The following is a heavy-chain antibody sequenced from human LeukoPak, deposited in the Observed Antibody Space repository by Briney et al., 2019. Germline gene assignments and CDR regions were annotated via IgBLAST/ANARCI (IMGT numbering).Heavy chain of an antibody. CDR3: ARRLIGSRYYDSSGYMDYYYGMDV. CDR2: IYPGDSDT. V-gene: IGHV5-51*01. CDR1: GYSFTSYW. J-gene: IGHJ6*02. Sequence: PGESLKISCKGSGYSFTSYWIGWVRQMPGKGLEWMGIIYPGDSDTRYSPSFQGQVTISADKSISTAYLQWSSLKASDTAMYYCARRLIGSRYYDSSGYMDYYYGMDVWSQGTTVTVSS. D-gene: IGHD3-22*01.